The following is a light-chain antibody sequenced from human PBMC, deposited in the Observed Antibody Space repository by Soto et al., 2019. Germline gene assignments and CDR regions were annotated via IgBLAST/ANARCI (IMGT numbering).Light chain of an antibody. Sequence: QSALTQPASVSGSPGQSITISCSGTSSDVGGYKYVSWYQQHPGKVPKLMIYDVSNRPSGVSNRFSGSKSGNTASLTISGLQAEDEADYYCSSYTSGSTLVFGGGTQLTVL. J-gene: IGLJ2*01. CDR1: SSDVGGYKY. CDR2: DVS. CDR3: SSYTSGSTLV. V-gene: IGLV2-14*01.